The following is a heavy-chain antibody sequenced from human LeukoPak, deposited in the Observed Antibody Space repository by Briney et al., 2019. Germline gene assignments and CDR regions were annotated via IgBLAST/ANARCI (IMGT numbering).Heavy chain of an antibody. Sequence: PGGSLRLSCAASGLTFSSYAMSWVRQAPGKGLEWVSAISGSGGSTYYADSVKGRFTISRDNSKNTLYLQMNSLRAEDTAVYYCAKDQTGEGTGFDYWGQGTLVTVSS. CDR2: ISGSGGST. D-gene: IGHD3-10*01. J-gene: IGHJ4*02. CDR1: GLTFSSYA. CDR3: AKDQTGEGTGFDY. V-gene: IGHV3-23*01.